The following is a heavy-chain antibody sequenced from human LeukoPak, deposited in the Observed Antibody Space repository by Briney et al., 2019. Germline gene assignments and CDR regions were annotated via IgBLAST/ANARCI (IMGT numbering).Heavy chain of an antibody. CDR1: GFTVSSDY. J-gene: IGHJ4*02. Sequence: GGSLRLSCAVSGFTVSSDYMSWVPQAPGKGLEWVSIIYSGGTAYYAGSVKGRFTISRDNSKNTLYLQMNSLRAEDTAVYYCARTPGGSGNLFDYWGQGTLVTVSS. D-gene: IGHD3-10*01. V-gene: IGHV3-53*01. CDR2: IYSGGTA. CDR3: ARTPGGSGNLFDY.